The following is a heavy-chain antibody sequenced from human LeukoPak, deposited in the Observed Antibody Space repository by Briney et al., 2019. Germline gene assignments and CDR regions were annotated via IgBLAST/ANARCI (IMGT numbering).Heavy chain of an antibody. D-gene: IGHD3-9*01. CDR2: ISRSSNYK. Sequence: KPGGSLRLSCAASGFTFSSYWMHWVRQAPGKGLEWVSSISRSSNYKYYADSVKGRFTISRDNAKNSLYLQMNSLRAEDTAVYYCARANDNYYYYYMDVWGKGTTVTIS. CDR3: ARANDNYYYYYMDV. CDR1: GFTFSSYW. V-gene: IGHV3-21*01. J-gene: IGHJ6*03.